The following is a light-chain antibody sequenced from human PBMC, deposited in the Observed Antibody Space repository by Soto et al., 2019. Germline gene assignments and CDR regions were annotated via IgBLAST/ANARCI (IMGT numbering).Light chain of an antibody. J-gene: IGLJ2*01. V-gene: IGLV1-40*01. CDR3: QSYDSSLDVV. Sequence: QSVLTQPPSVSGAPGQRVTISCTGSSSNIGAGYDVHWYQQLPGTAPKLLIYGNSNRPSGVPDRFSGSKSGTSASLAITGLQAEDEADYYCQSYDSSLDVVFGGATKLTVL. CDR1: SSNIGAGYD. CDR2: GNS.